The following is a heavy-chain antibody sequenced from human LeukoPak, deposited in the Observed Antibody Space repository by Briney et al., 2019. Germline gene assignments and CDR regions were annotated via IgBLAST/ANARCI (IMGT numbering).Heavy chain of an antibody. Sequence: GGSLSLYCVDSGFTFSSNWMSWVREAPGQGLEWVANIKQDGSQKHYVDSRTGRFTISRDNAKNSRSLQRISLRVEDTTVYYCVGERAKACLDYWGQGTLVTVSS. CDR3: VGERAKACLDY. CDR2: IKQDGSQK. CDR1: GFTFSSNW. V-gene: IGHV3-7*01. J-gene: IGHJ4*01.